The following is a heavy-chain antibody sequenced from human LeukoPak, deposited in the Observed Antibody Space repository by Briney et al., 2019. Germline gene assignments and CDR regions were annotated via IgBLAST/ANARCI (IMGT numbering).Heavy chain of an antibody. D-gene: IGHD3-16*01. CDR3: ARGPLGDGYTYFDY. CDR1: GGSFSGYY. CDR2: INHSGST. J-gene: IGHJ4*02. V-gene: IGHV4-34*01. Sequence: SETLSLTCAVYGGSFSGYYWSWIRQPPGKGLEWIGEINHSGSTNYNPSLKSRVTISVDTSKNQFSLKLSSVTAADMAVYYCARGPLGDGYTYFDYWGQGTLVTVSS.